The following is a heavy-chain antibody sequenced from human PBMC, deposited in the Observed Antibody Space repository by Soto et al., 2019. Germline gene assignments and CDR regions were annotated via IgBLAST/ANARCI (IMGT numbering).Heavy chain of an antibody. CDR2: ISSNGGST. J-gene: IGHJ4*02. CDR1: GFTFSSYA. V-gene: IGHV3-64D*08. CDR3: VKDLSGRMGRVVFDY. Sequence: GSLRLSCSASGFTFSSYAMHWVRQAPGKGLEYVSAISSNGGSTYYADSVKSRFTISRDNSKNTLYLQMSSLRAEDTAVYYCVKDLSGRMGRVVFDYWGQGTLVTVSS. D-gene: IGHD3-16*01.